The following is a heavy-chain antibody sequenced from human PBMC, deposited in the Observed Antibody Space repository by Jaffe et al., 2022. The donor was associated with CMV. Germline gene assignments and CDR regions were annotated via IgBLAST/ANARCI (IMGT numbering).Heavy chain of an antibody. Sequence: QVQLVQSGAEVKKPGASVKVSCKASGYTFTSYGISWVRQAPGQGLEWMGWISAYNGNTNYAQKLQGRVTMTTDTSTSTAYMELRSLRSDDTAVYYCARDFGDIVVVPAASHYYMDVWGKGTTVTVSS. D-gene: IGHD2-2*01. CDR1: GYTFTSYG. J-gene: IGHJ6*03. CDR3: ARDFGDIVVVPAASHYYMDV. CDR2: ISAYNGNT. V-gene: IGHV1-18*04.